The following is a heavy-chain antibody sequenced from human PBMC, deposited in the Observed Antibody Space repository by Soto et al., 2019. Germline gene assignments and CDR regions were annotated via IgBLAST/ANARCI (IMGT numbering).Heavy chain of an antibody. Sequence: GGSLRLSCAASGFTFSSYGMHWVRQAPGKGLEWVAVISYDGSNKYYADSVKGRFTISRDNSKNTLYLQMNSLRAEDTAVYYCAKAYGGYYYGSGRSPGMDVWGQGTTVTVSS. CDR2: ISYDGSNK. CDR3: AKAYGGYYYGSGRSPGMDV. D-gene: IGHD3-10*01. CDR1: GFTFSSYG. V-gene: IGHV3-30*18. J-gene: IGHJ6*02.